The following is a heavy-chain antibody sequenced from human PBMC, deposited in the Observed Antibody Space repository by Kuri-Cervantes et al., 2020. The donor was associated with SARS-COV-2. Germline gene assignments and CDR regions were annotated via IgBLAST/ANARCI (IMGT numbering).Heavy chain of an antibody. CDR3: VRFRYYDSSRNASDI. V-gene: IGHV1-46*01. J-gene: IGHJ3*02. D-gene: IGHD3-22*01. Sequence: ASVKVSCKASGYTFTSYYMHWVRQAPGQGLEWMGIINPSGGSTSYAQKFQGRVTMTRDTSMSTVYMELSSLRSEDTAVYYCVRFRYYDSSRNASDIWGQGTLVTVSS. CDR1: GYTFTSYY. CDR2: INPSGGST.